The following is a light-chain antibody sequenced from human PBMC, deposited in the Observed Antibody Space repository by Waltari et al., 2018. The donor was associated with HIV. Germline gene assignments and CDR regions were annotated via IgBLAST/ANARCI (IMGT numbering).Light chain of an antibody. Sequence: QLVLTQSPSTSASLGASVKLTCTLSSGHSPYAIAWHQQQPEKGPRYLMKLNSDGSHSKGDGIPDRFSGSSSGAERYLTISSLQSEDEADYYCQTWGTGILVFGGGTKLTVL. CDR3: QTWGTGILV. CDR2: LNSDGSH. V-gene: IGLV4-69*01. CDR1: SGHSPYA. J-gene: IGLJ3*02.